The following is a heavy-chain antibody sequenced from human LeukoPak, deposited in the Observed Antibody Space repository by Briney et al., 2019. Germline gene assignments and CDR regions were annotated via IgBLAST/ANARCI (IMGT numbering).Heavy chain of an antibody. D-gene: IGHD6-13*01. Sequence: ASVKVSCKASGYTFTSYGISWVRQAPGQGLEWMGWISAYNGNTNYAQKPQGRVTMTTDTSTSTAYMELRSLRSDDTAVYYCARDPSGIAAAVNAFDIWGQGTMVTVSS. V-gene: IGHV1-18*01. CDR2: ISAYNGNT. CDR3: ARDPSGIAAAVNAFDI. J-gene: IGHJ3*02. CDR1: GYTFTSYG.